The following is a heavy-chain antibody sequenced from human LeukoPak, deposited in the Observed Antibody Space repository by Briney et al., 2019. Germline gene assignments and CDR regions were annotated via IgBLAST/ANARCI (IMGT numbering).Heavy chain of an antibody. Sequence: SETLSLTCTVSGGSISSHYWSWIRQPPGKGLEWIGYIYYSGSTYYNPSLESRVTISVDTSKNQFSLKLSSVTAADTAVYYCARTPRKSTYYDFWSGYEPYMDVWGKGTTVTVSS. D-gene: IGHD3-3*01. CDR2: IYYSGST. V-gene: IGHV4-59*06. CDR1: GGSISSHY. CDR3: ARTPRKSTYYDFWSGYEPYMDV. J-gene: IGHJ6*03.